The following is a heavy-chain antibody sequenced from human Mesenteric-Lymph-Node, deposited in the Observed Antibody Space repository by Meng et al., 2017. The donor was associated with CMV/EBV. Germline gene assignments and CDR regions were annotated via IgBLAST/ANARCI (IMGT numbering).Heavy chain of an antibody. Sequence: KVSCKGSGYSFTSYWIGWVRQMPGKGLEWMGIINPADSDTRYSPSFQGQVLMLADKSTSTAYLKWRSLKASDTATYFCARLRFYDRRGQRAYWGQGTLVTVSS. CDR1: GYSFTSYW. J-gene: IGHJ4*02. D-gene: IGHD3-22*01. CDR2: INPADSDT. V-gene: IGHV5-51*01. CDR3: ARLRFYDRRGQRAY.